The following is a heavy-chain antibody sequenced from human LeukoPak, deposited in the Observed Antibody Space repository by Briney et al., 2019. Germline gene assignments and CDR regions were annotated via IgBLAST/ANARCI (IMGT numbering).Heavy chain of an antibody. CDR3: AKGITYYYDSSGYYFHY. D-gene: IGHD3-22*01. V-gene: IGHV4-39*07. CDR1: GGSININTYY. J-gene: IGHJ1*01. Sequence: SETLSLTCTVSGGSININTYYWGWIRQPPGKGLEWIGSIYYSGSTYYNPSLKSRVTISVDTSKNQFSLKLSSVTAADTAVYYCAKGITYYYDSSGYYFHYWGQGTLVTVSS. CDR2: IYYSGST.